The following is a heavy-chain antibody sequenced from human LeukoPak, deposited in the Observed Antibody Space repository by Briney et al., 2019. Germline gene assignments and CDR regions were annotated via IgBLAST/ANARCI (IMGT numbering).Heavy chain of an antibody. CDR2: INPNSGVT. V-gene: IGHV1-2*02. CDR3: ARDRFRDGYFDILTGYEPFDY. J-gene: IGHJ4*02. D-gene: IGHD3-9*01. Sequence: GASVNVSFKSSGDSFTGHYIHWMRQAPGQGFEWMGWINPNSGVTNYAQRFQGRVTMTRDTSISTAYMELSSLTSDDTAVYYCARDRFRDGYFDILTGYEPFDYWGQGTLVTVSS. CDR1: GDSFTGHY.